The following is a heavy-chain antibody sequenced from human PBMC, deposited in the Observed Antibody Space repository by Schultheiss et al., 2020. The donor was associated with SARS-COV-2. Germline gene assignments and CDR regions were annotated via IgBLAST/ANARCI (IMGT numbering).Heavy chain of an antibody. D-gene: IGHD1-7*01. CDR3: ARSTWNYAGYFDY. CDR1: GGSISSGGYY. J-gene: IGHJ4*02. CDR2: IYYSGST. V-gene: IGHV4-31*03. Sequence: SETLSLTCTVSGGSISSGGYYWSWIRQHPGKGLEWIGYIYYSGSTYYNPSLKSRVTISVDTSKNQFSLKLSSVTAADTAVYYCARSTWNYAGYFDYWGQGTLVTVS.